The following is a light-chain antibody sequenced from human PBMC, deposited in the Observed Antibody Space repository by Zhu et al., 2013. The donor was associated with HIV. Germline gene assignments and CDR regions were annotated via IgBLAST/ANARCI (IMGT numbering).Light chain of an antibody. V-gene: IGLV2-14*02. CDR3: ATWDDSLSGPV. J-gene: IGLJ3*02. CDR1: SSDVGSYKL. CDR2: EVT. Sequence: QSALTQPASVSGSPGQSITISCTGTSSDVGSYKLVSWYQHHPGKAPKLMIYEVTKRPSGVSNRFSGSKSDNTASLAISGLQSEDEADYHCATWDDSLSGPVFGGGTKLSVL.